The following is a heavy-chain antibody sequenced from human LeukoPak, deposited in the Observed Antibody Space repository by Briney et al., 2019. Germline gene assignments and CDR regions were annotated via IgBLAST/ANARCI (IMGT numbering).Heavy chain of an antibody. V-gene: IGHV2-5*02. CDR2: IYWDDDK. J-gene: IGHJ4*02. CDR3: AHNQRGTSFDY. Sequence: SGPTLVKPTQTLTLTCTFSGFSLSTRGVGVGWIRQPPGKALEWLALIYWDDDKRYSPSLKSRLTITKDTSKNQVVLTMANMDPVDTATYYCAHNQRGTSFDYWGQGTLVTVSS. D-gene: IGHD1-26*01. CDR1: GFSLSTRGVG.